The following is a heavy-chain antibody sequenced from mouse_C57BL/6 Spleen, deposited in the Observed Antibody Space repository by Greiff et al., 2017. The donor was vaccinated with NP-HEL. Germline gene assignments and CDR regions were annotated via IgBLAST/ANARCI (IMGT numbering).Heavy chain of an antibody. CDR1: GYSITSGYY. D-gene: IGHD2-13*01. V-gene: IGHV3-6*01. CDR3: AREMTF. J-gene: IGHJ2*01. Sequence: EVQVVESGPGLVKPSQSLSLTCSVTGYSITSGYYWNWIRQFPGNKLEWMGYISYDGSNNYNPSLKNRISITRDTSKNQFFLKLNSVTTEDTATYYCAREMTFWGQGTTLTVSS. CDR2: ISYDGSN.